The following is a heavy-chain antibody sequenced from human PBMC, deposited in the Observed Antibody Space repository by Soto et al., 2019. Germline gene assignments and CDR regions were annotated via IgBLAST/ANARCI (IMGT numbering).Heavy chain of an antibody. Sequence: ASVKVSCKASGYTFTGYYMHWVRQAPGQGLERMGWINPNSGGTNYAQKFQGWVTMTRDTSISTAYMELSRLRSDDTAVYYCARQGLLIIGLGSYYNPGYYYYGMDVWGQGTTVTVSS. D-gene: IGHD3-10*01. CDR2: INPNSGGT. CDR1: GYTFTGYY. J-gene: IGHJ6*02. V-gene: IGHV1-2*04. CDR3: ARQGLLIIGLGSYYNPGYYYYGMDV.